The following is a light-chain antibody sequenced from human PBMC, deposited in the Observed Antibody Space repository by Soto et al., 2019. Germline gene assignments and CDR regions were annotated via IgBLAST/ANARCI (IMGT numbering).Light chain of an antibody. CDR3: QQYENLPT. CDR2: AAS. CDR1: QGISNY. V-gene: IGKV1-27*01. Sequence: QMTQTPSSLSASVGDRVTITCRASQGISNYLAWYQQKPGKVPKLLIYAASTLQSGVPSRFSGSGSGTDFTFTISRLQPEDIATYYCQQYENLPTFGQGRRLEIK. J-gene: IGKJ5*01.